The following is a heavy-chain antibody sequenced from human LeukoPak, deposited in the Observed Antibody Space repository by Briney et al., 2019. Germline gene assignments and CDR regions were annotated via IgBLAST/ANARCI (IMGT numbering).Heavy chain of an antibody. D-gene: IGHD6-19*01. V-gene: IGHV4-59*08. J-gene: IGHJ3*02. CDR3: ARHEVAGSRNAFDI. CDR1: GASIASYY. CDR2: IHSSGST. Sequence: SETLSLTCTVSGASIASYYWKWIRQSPGKGLEWIAYIHSSGSTNSNPSLKNRVTVSVDTSKNQPSLRLTALTAAATALFCVARHEVAGSRNAFDIWGQGTMVTVSS.